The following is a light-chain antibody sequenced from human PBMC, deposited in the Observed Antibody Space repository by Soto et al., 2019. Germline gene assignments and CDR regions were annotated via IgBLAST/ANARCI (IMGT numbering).Light chain of an antibody. CDR2: EVT. Sequence: QSALTQPPSASGSLGQSVTISCTGTSSDVGVHNFVSWYQQSPGKAPKLLIYEVTKRPAGVPDRFSGSKSGNTASLTVSGLQAEDEADYSCCTDTGRDFYILGGGTKLTVL. CDR1: SSDVGVHNF. V-gene: IGLV2-8*01. J-gene: IGLJ2*01. CDR3: CTDTGRDFYI.